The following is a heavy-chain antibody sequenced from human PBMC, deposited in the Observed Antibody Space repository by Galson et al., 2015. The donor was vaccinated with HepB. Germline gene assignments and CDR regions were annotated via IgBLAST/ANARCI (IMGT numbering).Heavy chain of an antibody. CDR1: GYTFTSYD. V-gene: IGHV1-8*01. Sequence: SVKVSCKASGYTFTSYDINWVRQATGQGLEWMGWMNPNSGNTGFAQKFQGRVTMTRNTSISTAYMGLSSLRSEDTAVYYCARSYDSSGYYYLYYYYYMDVWGKGTTVTVSS. CDR2: MNPNSGNT. D-gene: IGHD3-22*01. CDR3: ARSYDSSGYYYLYYYYYMDV. J-gene: IGHJ6*03.